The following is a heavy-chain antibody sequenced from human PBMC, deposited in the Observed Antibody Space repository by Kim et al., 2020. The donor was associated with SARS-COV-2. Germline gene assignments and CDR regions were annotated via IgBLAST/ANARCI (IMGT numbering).Heavy chain of an antibody. CDR2: MNPNSGNT. V-gene: IGHV1-8*01. Sequence: ASVKVSCKASGYTFTSYDINWVRQATGQGLEWMGWMNPNSGNTGYAQKFQGRVTMTRNTSISTAYMELSSLRSEDTAVYYCARGPYYDFWGSLYGMDVWGQGTTVTVSS. CDR3: ARGPYYDFWGSLYGMDV. J-gene: IGHJ6*02. CDR1: GYTFTSYD. D-gene: IGHD3-3*01.